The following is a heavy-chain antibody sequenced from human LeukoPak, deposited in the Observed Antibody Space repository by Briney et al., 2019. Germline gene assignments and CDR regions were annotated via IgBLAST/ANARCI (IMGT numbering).Heavy chain of an antibody. D-gene: IGHD6-6*01. Sequence: GGSLRLCCAASGFSSDDLGMTWVRQVPGKGLEWVAGINWNGASTGYADSVRGRFTISRDNAKNSLYLQMNSLRAEDTALYYCARAVCPTIKFCDSSYFMDVWGKGTTVNVS. V-gene: IGHV3-20*04. CDR3: ARAVCPTIKFCDSSYFMDV. CDR2: INWNGAST. CDR1: GFSSDDLG. J-gene: IGHJ6*03.